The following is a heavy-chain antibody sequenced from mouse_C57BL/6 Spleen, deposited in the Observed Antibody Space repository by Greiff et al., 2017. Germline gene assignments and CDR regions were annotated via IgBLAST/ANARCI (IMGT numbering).Heavy chain of an antibody. CDR3: ARDYYGSSYTVAY. Sequence: EVKLVESGGGLVKPGGSLKLSCAASGFTFSSYAMSWVRQTPEKRLEWVATISDGGSYTYYPDNVKGRFTISRDNAKNNLYLQMSHLKSEDTAMYYCARDYYGSSYTVAYWGQGTLVTVSA. J-gene: IGHJ3*01. CDR2: ISDGGSYT. V-gene: IGHV5-4*01. CDR1: GFTFSSYA. D-gene: IGHD1-1*01.